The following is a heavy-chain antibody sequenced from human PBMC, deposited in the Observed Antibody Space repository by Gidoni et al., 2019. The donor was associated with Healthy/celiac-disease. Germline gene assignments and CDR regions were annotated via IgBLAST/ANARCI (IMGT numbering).Heavy chain of an antibody. D-gene: IGHD2-15*01. CDR3: AREDSILPDFDY. Sequence: EVQLVESGGGLVKPGGSLRLSCAASGFTFSSYSMNWVRQAPGKGLEWVSSISSSSSYIYYADSGKGRFTITRDNAKNSLYLQMNSLRAEDTAVYYCAREDSILPDFDYWGQGTLVTVSS. J-gene: IGHJ4*02. CDR2: ISSSSSYI. V-gene: IGHV3-21*01. CDR1: GFTFSSYS.